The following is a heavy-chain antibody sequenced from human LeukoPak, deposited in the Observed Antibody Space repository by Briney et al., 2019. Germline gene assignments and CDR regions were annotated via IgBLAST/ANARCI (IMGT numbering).Heavy chain of an antibody. D-gene: IGHD6-13*01. V-gene: IGHV1-46*01. J-gene: IGHJ5*02. CDR1: GYTFTSYY. CDR2: INPSGGST. Sequence: ASVKVSCKASGYTFTSYYMHWVRQAPGQGLEWMGIINPSGGSTSYAQKFQGRVTMTRDTSTSTVYMELSSLRSEDTAVYYCARDQGQQLVLYNWFDPWGQGTLVTVSS. CDR3: ARDQGQQLVLYNWFDP.